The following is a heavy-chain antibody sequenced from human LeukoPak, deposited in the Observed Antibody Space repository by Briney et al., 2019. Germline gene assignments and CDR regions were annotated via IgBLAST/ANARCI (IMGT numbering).Heavy chain of an antibody. J-gene: IGHJ4*02. CDR2: ISPSSHDI. D-gene: IGHD5-12*01. CDR1: GFSFSDSY. CDR3: ARGPSGYHNT. Sequence: GGSLRLSCVVSGFSFSDSYMTWLRQTPGKGLESLAYISPSSHDIYYADSAKGRFTISRDNSKNTLYLQMNSLRAEDTAVYYCARGPSGYHNTGGQGTLVTVSS. V-gene: IGHV3-11*06.